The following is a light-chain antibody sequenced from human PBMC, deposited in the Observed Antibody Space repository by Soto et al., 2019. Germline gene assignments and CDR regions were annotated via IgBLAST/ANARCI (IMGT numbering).Light chain of an antibody. CDR3: QTWHTGIRV. J-gene: IGLJ3*02. Sequence: QLVLTQSPSASASLGASVKLTCTLSSGHSSYAIAWHQQQPEKGPRYLMKLNNDGSHSKGDGIPDRFSGSSSGAERYLTISSLQSEDEADYYCQTWHTGIRVFGGGTKLTVL. CDR2: LNNDGSH. CDR1: SGHSSYA. V-gene: IGLV4-69*01.